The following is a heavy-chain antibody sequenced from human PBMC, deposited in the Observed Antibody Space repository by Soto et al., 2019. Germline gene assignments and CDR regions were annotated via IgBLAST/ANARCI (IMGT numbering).Heavy chain of an antibody. D-gene: IGHD1-26*01. CDR2: IIPIFGTA. J-gene: IGHJ4*02. CDR1: GGTFSSYA. Sequence: ASVKVSCKASGGTFSSYAISWVRQAPGQGLEWMGGIIPIFGTANYAQKFQGRVTITADESTSTAYMELSSLRSEDTAVYYCARDPRSSGSYETPFFDYWGQGTLVTVSS. CDR3: ARDPRSSGSYETPFFDY. V-gene: IGHV1-69*13.